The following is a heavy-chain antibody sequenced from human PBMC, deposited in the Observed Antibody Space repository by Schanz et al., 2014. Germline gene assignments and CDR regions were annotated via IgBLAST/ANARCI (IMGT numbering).Heavy chain of an antibody. D-gene: IGHD2-2*01. CDR2: ISWNSGSI. V-gene: IGHV3-9*01. Sequence: EVQLVEFGGGLVQPGRSLRLSCAASGFPFNEYGMLWVRQAPGKGLEWVSSISWNSGSIDYADSVKGRFTISRDNAKNSLYLQMNSLRAEDTALYYCARDTAQSCIGPSCFEYFQHWGQGALVTVSS. CDR1: GFPFNEYG. CDR3: ARDTAQSCIGPSCFEYFQH. J-gene: IGHJ1*01.